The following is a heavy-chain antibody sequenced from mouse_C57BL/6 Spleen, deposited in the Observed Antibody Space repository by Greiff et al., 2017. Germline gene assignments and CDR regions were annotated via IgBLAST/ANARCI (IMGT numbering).Heavy chain of an antibody. CDR3: ARDYYGSSWFAY. Sequence: VQLQQSGPGLVKPSQSLSLTCSVTGYSFTSGYYWNWIRQFPGNKLEWMGYISYDGSNNYNQTLKNRISIPCDTSKNKFFLKLNSVTTEDTATYYCARDYYGSSWFAYWGQGTLVTVSA. CDR1: GYSFTSGYY. V-gene: IGHV3-6*01. J-gene: IGHJ3*01. D-gene: IGHD1-1*01. CDR2: ISYDGSN.